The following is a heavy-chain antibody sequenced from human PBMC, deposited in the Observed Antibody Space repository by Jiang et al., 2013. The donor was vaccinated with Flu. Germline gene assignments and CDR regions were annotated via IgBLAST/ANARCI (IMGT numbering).Heavy chain of an antibody. J-gene: IGHJ4*02. V-gene: IGHV6-1*01. Sequence: AVSVKGRITINADTSKNQFSLQLNSVTPDDTAVYFCARDQPPHFFDYWGQGILVTVSS. CDR3: ARDQPPHFFDY.